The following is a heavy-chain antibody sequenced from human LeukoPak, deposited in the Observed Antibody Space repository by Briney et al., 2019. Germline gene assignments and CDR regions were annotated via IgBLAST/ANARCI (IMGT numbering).Heavy chain of an antibody. CDR2: INHSGST. J-gene: IGHJ2*01. V-gene: IGHV4-31*03. CDR1: GGSISSGASD. D-gene: IGHD3-22*01. CDR3: ARAARQGFTMIVVPFFYFDL. Sequence: ASQTLSLTCTVSGGSISSGASDWGWIRQHPKRGLEWVGYINHSGSTYYNPSLGSRVTMSVDTPKNQFSLKLSSVTAADSAVYYCARAARQGFTMIVVPFFYFDLWGRGTLVTVSS.